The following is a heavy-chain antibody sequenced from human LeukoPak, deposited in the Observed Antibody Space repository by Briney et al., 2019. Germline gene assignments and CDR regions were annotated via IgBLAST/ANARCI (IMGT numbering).Heavy chain of an antibody. Sequence: SVKVSCKASGGTFSSYAISWVRQAPGQGLEWMGGIIPIFGTANYAQKFQGRVTITADESTSTAYMELSSLRSEDTAVYYCARVGYDFWSGYYTGPYYYYYVDVWGKGTTVTVSS. CDR2: IIPIFGTA. CDR3: ARVGYDFWSGYYTGPYYYYYVDV. CDR1: GGTFSSYA. J-gene: IGHJ6*03. V-gene: IGHV1-69*01. D-gene: IGHD3-3*01.